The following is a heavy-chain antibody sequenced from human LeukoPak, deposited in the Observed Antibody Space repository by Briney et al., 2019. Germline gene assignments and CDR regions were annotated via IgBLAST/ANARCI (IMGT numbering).Heavy chain of an antibody. D-gene: IGHD3-22*01. CDR1: GDSVSSDSYY. J-gene: IGHJ4*02. CDR2: IYYSGTT. Sequence: DPSETLSLTCTVSGDSVSSDSYYWSWIRQPPGKGLEWIGYIYYSGTTKQNPSLKSRVTLSVDTSKNQLYLKLNSVTAADTAVYYCARDSRGYYDSSGYFDHWGQGTLVSVSS. CDR3: ARDSRGYYDSSGYFDH. V-gene: IGHV4-61*01.